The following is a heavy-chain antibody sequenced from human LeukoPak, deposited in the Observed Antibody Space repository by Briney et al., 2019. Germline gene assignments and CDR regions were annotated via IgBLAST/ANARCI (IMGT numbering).Heavy chain of an antibody. J-gene: IGHJ4*02. D-gene: IGHD6-19*01. V-gene: IGHV4-59*08. CDR1: GASTSSRY. CDR3: AQATGWPGFDF. Sequence: SETLSLTCSASGASTSSRYWSWIRQSPGRTLEWIGHIYNGRNTKHNPSLTSRVTISVDTSKNQFSLSLTSVTAADTAIYYCAQATGWPGFDFWGPGALVTVSP. CDR2: IYNGRNT.